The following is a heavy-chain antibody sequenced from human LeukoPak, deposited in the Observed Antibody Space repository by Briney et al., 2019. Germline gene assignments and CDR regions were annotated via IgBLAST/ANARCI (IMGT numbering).Heavy chain of an antibody. CDR3: ARVTVGHYDSSGYSPHLDY. J-gene: IGHJ4*02. CDR1: GFTVSSNY. V-gene: IGHV3-66*01. Sequence: GGSLRLSCAASGFTVSSNYMSWVRQAPGKGLEWVSVIYSGGSTYYADSVKGRFTISRDNSKNTLYLQMNSLRAEDTAVYYCARVTVGHYDSSGYSPHLDYWGQGTLVTVSS. CDR2: IYSGGST. D-gene: IGHD3-22*01.